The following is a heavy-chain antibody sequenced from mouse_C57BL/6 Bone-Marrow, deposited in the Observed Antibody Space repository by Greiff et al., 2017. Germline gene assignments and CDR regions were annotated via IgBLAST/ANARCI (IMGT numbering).Heavy chain of an antibody. CDR1: GFNIKDDY. D-gene: IGHD1-1*01. CDR3: TVDYYSSSWWFAY. J-gene: IGHJ3*01. V-gene: IGHV14-4*01. Sequence: VQLQQSGAELVRPGASVKLSCPASGFNIKDDYMHWVKQRPEQGLEWIGWIDPENGDTEYASKFKGKATITADTSSNTAYLQLSSLTSEDTAVYYCTVDYYSSSWWFAYWGQGTLVTVSA. CDR2: IDPENGDT.